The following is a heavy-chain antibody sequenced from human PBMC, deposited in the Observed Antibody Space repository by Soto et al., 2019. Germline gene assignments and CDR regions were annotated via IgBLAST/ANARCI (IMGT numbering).Heavy chain of an antibody. D-gene: IGHD3-3*01. CDR2: IYYSGST. CDR3: ARVHYDFWSGYYTSWFDP. J-gene: IGHJ5*02. Sequence: PSETLSLTCTVSGGSISSYYWSWIRQPPGKVLEWIGYIYYSGSTNYNPSLKSRVTISVDTSKNQFSLKLSSVTAADTAVYYCARVHYDFWSGYYTSWFDPWGQGTLVTVSS. CDR1: GGSISSYY. V-gene: IGHV4-59*01.